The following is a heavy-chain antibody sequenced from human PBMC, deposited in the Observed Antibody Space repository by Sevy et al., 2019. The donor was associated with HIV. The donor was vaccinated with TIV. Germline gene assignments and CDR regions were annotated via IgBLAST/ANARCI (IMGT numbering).Heavy chain of an antibody. CDR2: LSFGGGEI. CDR3: AREGCTKPHDY. CDR1: GFTFSKYS. D-gene: IGHD2-8*01. V-gene: IGHV3-23*01. Sequence: GRSLKISCAASGFTFSKYSMSWVRQPPGKGLEWVSTLSFGGGEINYADSVKGRFTISRDNSKSSVYLQMNNLRPEDTAVYYCAREGCTKPHDYWGQGTLVTVSS. J-gene: IGHJ4*02.